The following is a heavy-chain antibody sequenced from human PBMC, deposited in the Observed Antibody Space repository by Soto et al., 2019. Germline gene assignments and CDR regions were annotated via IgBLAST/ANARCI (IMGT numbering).Heavy chain of an antibody. J-gene: IGHJ5*02. CDR3: AGVRSGGGGNWFDP. CDR1: GYTFTSYD. V-gene: IGHV1-8*01. CDR2: MNPNSGNT. D-gene: IGHD3-10*01. Sequence: QVQLVQSGAEVKKPGASVKVSCKASGYTFTSYDINWVRQATGQGLEWMGWMNPNSGNTANAKKFEGRVTMTRSTSKSTAYMELSSLRSGATALYYFAGVRSGGGGNWFDPWGQGTLVTVSS.